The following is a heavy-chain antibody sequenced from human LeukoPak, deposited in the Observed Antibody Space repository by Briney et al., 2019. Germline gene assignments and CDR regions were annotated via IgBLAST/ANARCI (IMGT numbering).Heavy chain of an antibody. V-gene: IGHV1-18*01. Sequence: APVKVSCKASGYTFTSYGISWVRQAPGQGLEWMGWISAYNGNTNCAQKLQGRVTMTTDTSTSTAYMELRSLRSDDTAVYYCARDYYGSGSYSRPFGYWGQGTLVTVSS. D-gene: IGHD3-10*01. CDR1: GYTFTSYG. CDR3: ARDYYGSGSYSRPFGY. J-gene: IGHJ4*02. CDR2: ISAYNGNT.